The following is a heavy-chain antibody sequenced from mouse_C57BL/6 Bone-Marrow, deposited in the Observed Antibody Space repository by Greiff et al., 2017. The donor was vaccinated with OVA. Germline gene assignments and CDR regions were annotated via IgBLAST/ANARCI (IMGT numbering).Heavy chain of an antibody. CDR3: ASIYYDYDGGPWYFDV. V-gene: IGHV1-59*01. CDR1: GYTFTSYW. D-gene: IGHD2-4*01. Sequence: QVQLQQPGAELVRPGTSVKLSCKASGYTFTSYWMHWVKQRPGQGLEWIGVIDPSDSYTNYNQKFKGKATLTVDTSSSTAYMQLSSLTSEDSAVYYCASIYYDYDGGPWYFDVWGTGTTVTVSS. J-gene: IGHJ1*03. CDR2: IDPSDSYT.